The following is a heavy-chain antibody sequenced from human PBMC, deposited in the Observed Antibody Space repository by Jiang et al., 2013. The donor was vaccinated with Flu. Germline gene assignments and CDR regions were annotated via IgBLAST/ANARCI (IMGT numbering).Heavy chain of an antibody. CDR1: GYTFTTSA. CDR3: ARDGLGRTGHLDY. D-gene: IGHD7-27*01. Sequence: GAEVKKPGASVKVSCKASGYTFTTSAIHWVRQAPGQRLEWMGWINAVNGITKYSQRFQGRVTITRDTSASTEYMELSSLRSEDTAVYYCARDGLGRTGHLDYWGQGTLVTVSS. V-gene: IGHV1-3*01. J-gene: IGHJ4*02. CDR2: INAVNGIT.